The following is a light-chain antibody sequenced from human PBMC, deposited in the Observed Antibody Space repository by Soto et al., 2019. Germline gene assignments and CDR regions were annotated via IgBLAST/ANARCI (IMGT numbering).Light chain of an antibody. CDR2: GAS. J-gene: IGKJ2*01. V-gene: IGKV3-15*01. CDR1: QSINSN. Sequence: EIVMTQSPASLSVSPGDRVTLSCRASQSINSNLAWYQQKPGQAPRLLIYGASTRATVIPARFSGSGSGAEFTLTISSLQSEDFAIYYCQQYNNWPSYTFGQGTKLEIK. CDR3: QQYNNWPSYT.